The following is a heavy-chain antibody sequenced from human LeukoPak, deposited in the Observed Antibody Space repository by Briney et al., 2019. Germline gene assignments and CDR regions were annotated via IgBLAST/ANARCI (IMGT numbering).Heavy chain of an antibody. CDR3: ARGPTVTYHYYMDV. J-gene: IGHJ6*03. D-gene: IGHD4-17*01. CDR2: ISSSGSYV. CDR1: GFTFSTYS. V-gene: IGHV3-21*01. Sequence: GGSLRLSCAASGFTFSTYSVNWVRQAPGKGLEWVSSISSSGSYVYYADSVKGRFTISRDNAKNSLYLQMNSLRVEDTAVYYCARGPTVTYHYYMDVWGKGTTVTVSS.